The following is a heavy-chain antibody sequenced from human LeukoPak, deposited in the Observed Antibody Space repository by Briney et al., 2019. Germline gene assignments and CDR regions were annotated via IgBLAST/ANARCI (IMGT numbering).Heavy chain of an antibody. CDR3: AKRQGASGRIGYFDY. V-gene: IGHV3-23*01. Sequence: PGGSLRLSCAASGFTFSSYAMSWVRQAPGKGLEWVSTINNSGGSTYYTDSVKGRFTISRDNSKNTLYLQMNSLRAEDTAAYYCAKRQGASGRIGYFDYWGQGTLVTVSS. CDR2: INNSGGST. CDR1: GFTFSSYA. J-gene: IGHJ4*02. D-gene: IGHD2-15*01.